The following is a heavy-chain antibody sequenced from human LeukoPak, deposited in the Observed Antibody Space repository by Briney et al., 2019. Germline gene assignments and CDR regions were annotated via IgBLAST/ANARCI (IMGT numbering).Heavy chain of an antibody. J-gene: IGHJ4*02. CDR1: GYTFTSYG. CDR2: ISAHNGNT. V-gene: IGHV1-18*01. CDR3: ARGDDYGDYGYYFDY. D-gene: IGHD4-17*01. Sequence: ASVKVSCKASGYTFTSYGISWVRQAPGQGLEWMGWISAHNGNTNYAQKLQGRVTITTDTSTSTAYMELRSLRSDDTAVYYCARGDDYGDYGYYFDYWGQGTLVTVSS.